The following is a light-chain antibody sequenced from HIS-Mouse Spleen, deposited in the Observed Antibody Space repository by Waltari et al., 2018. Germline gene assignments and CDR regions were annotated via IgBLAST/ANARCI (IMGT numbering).Light chain of an antibody. CDR3: NSRDSSGNHVV. CDR2: GKN. Sequence: SSELTQDPAVSVALVQTVRITCQGDSLRSDYESWYQQKPRQAPVLVIYGKNNRPSGIPDRFSGSSSGNTASLTITGAQAEDEADYYCNSRDSSGNHVVFGGGTKLTVL. V-gene: IGLV3-19*01. J-gene: IGLJ2*01. CDR1: SLRSDY.